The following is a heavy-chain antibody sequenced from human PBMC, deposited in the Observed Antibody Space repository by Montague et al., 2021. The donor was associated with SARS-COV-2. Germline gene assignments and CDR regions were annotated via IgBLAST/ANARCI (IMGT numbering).Heavy chain of an antibody. Sequence: SETLSLTCGVYGGSFSGYYWSWIRQPPGKGLQWIGGINHSGSTNYNSSLNSRGTISLDTSKNQCSLKLTSVSAADTAVYYCARGLGRPGTIFGVALYWGQGTLVTVSS. CDR2: INHSGST. CDR1: GGSFSGYY. CDR3: ARGLGRPGTIFGVALY. D-gene: IGHD3-3*01. J-gene: IGHJ4*02. V-gene: IGHV4-34*01.